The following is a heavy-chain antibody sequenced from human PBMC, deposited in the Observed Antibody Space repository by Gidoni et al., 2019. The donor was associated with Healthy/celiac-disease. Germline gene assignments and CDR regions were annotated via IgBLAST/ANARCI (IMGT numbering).Heavy chain of an antibody. V-gene: IGHV3-30*18. D-gene: IGHD3-16*01. Sequence: QVQLVESGGGVVQPGRSLRLSCAASGFTFSSYGMHWVRQAPGKGLEWVAVISYDGSNKYYADSVKGRFTISRDNSKNTLYLQMNSLRAEDTAVYYCAKRFLELWYFDYWGQGTLVTVSS. CDR2: ISYDGSNK. CDR3: AKRFLELWYFDY. J-gene: IGHJ4*02. CDR1: GFTFSSYG.